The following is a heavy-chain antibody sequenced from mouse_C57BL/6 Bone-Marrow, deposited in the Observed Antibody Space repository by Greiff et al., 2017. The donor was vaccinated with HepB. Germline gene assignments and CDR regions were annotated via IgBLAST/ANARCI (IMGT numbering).Heavy chain of an antibody. CDR1: GFTFSSYG. V-gene: IGHV5-6*02. CDR3: ARQGDYGSSPRYFDV. D-gene: IGHD1-1*01. CDR2: ISSGGSYT. J-gene: IGHJ1*03. Sequence: DVKLVESGGDLVKPGGSLKLSCAASGFTFSSYGMSWVRQTPDKRLEWVATISSGGSYTYYPDSVKGRFTISRDNAKNTLYLQMSSLKSEDTAMYYCARQGDYGSSPRYFDVWGTGTTVTVSS.